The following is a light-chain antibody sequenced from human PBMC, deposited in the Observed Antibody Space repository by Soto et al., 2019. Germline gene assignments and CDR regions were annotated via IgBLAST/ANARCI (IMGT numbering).Light chain of an antibody. J-gene: IGLJ1*01. CDR1: SSNTGAGYD. Sequence: QSVVTQPPSVSGAPGQRVTISCTGSSSNTGAGYDVHWSKQFPGTAPKLLIYGNNNRPSGVPGRFSGSKSGTSASLAITGLQVEDEAEYYCQSYDRTLSGFVFGTGTKLTVL. CDR3: QSYDRTLSGFV. V-gene: IGLV1-40*01. CDR2: GNN.